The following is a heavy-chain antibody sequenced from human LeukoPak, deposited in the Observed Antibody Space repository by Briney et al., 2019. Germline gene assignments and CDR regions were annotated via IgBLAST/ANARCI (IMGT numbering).Heavy chain of an antibody. D-gene: IGHD3-10*01. CDR2: ISDSGDNT. Sequence: GGSLRLSCAASGFTFDDYGMSWVRQAPGKGLEWVSAISDSGDNTYYADSVKGRFAISRDNSKNTLYLQINSLRAEDTAVYYCAKQLLWFGELPRGHDYWGQGTLVTVSS. CDR1: GFTFDDYG. V-gene: IGHV3-23*01. CDR3: AKQLLWFGELPRGHDY. J-gene: IGHJ4*02.